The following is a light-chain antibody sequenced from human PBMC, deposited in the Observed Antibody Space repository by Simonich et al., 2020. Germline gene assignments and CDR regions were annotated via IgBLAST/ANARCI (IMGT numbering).Light chain of an antibody. Sequence: DIVMTQSPDSLAVSLGERPTIHCKSSQGGLYSSNNKNYLAWYQQKPGQPPKLLIYWATTRESGVPDRFSGSGSGTDFTLTISSLQAEDVAVYYCQQYYSTPPWTFGQGTKVEIK. CDR3: QQYYSTPPWT. CDR1: QGGLYSSNNKNY. CDR2: WAT. V-gene: IGKV4-1*01. J-gene: IGKJ1*01.